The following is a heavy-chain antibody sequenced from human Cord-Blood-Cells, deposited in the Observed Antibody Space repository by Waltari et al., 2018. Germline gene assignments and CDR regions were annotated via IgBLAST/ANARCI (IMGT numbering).Heavy chain of an antibody. Sequence: EVQLVESGGGLIQPGGSLRLSCAASGFTVSSNYMRWVRQRPGKGLEWVSVIYSGGSTYAADSVKGRFTISRDNSKNTLYLQMNSLRAEDTAVYYCARDPKEEYSSSSGLGYWGQGTLVTVSS. CDR1: GFTVSSNY. CDR3: ARDPKEEYSSSSGLGY. CDR2: IYSGGST. D-gene: IGHD6-6*01. V-gene: IGHV3-53*01. J-gene: IGHJ4*02.